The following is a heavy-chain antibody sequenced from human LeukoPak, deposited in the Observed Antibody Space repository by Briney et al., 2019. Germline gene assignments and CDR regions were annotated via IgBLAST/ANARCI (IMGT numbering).Heavy chain of an antibody. CDR3: ARAYQPLGGLSFPDS. Sequence: ASVKVSCKASGYTFTNYAMNWVRQAPGHGLEWMGWINPNTGNPAYAQGFTGRFVFSLDTSVTTTYLQISGLKAEDTAVYYCARAYQPLGGLSFPDSWGQGTLVTVSS. J-gene: IGHJ5*01. CDR1: GYTFTNYA. CDR2: INPNTGNP. D-gene: IGHD3-16*02. V-gene: IGHV7-4-1*02.